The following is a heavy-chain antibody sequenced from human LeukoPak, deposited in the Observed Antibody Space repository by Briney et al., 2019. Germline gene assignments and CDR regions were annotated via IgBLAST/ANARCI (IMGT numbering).Heavy chain of an antibody. Sequence: GGSLRLSCAASGFTFSSYGMYWVRQAPGKGLEWVALIWIDGSSQNYADSVKGRFTISRDNSKNTLFLQMNSLRAEDTAVYYCARKGYSGRYSHGMDVWGQGTTVTVSS. CDR2: IWIDGSSQ. J-gene: IGHJ6*02. CDR3: ARKGYSGRYSHGMDV. D-gene: IGHD1-26*01. CDR1: GFTFSSYG. V-gene: IGHV3-33*01.